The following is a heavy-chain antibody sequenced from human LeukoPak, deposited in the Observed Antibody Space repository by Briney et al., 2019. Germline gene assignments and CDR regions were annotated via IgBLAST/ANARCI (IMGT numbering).Heavy chain of an antibody. V-gene: IGHV4-34*01. Sequence: SETLSLTCAVYGGSFSGYYWSWIRQPPGKGLEWIGEINHSGSTNYNPSLKSRVTISVDTSKNQFSLKLSSVTAADTAVYYCARGSGPGVTYYYMDVWGKGTTVTVSS. J-gene: IGHJ6*03. CDR2: INHSGST. CDR1: GGSFSGYY. D-gene: IGHD3-10*01. CDR3: ARGSGPGVTYYYMDV.